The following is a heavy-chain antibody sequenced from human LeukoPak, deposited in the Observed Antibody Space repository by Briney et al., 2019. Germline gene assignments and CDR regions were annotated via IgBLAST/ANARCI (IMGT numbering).Heavy chain of an antibody. CDR3: ARGDLYSSSWGRPNEYYYYYMDV. CDR2: ISAYNGNT. CDR1: GYTFTSYG. D-gene: IGHD6-13*01. V-gene: IGHV1-18*01. J-gene: IGHJ6*03. Sequence: RASVKVSCKASGYTFTSYGISWVRQAPGQGLEWMGWISAYNGNTNYAQKFQGRVTMTRNTSISTAYMELSSLRSEDTAVYYCARGDLYSSSWGRPNEYYYYYMDVWGKGTTVTISS.